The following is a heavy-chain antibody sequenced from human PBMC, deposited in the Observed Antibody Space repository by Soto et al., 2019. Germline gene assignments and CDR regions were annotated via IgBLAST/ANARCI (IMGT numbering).Heavy chain of an antibody. CDR2: INPDGRTI. Sequence: PGGSLRLSCAASAFSFSTSWMHWVRQAPGEGLVWVPRINPDGRTINYADSVKGRFTISRDNAKNTLYLQMNILRVEHTAVYFCATGGNHRFDNWGLRTLFTVSS. CDR1: AFSFSTSW. CDR3: ATGGNHRFDN. V-gene: IGHV3-74*01. D-gene: IGHD1-1*01. J-gene: IGHJ4*02.